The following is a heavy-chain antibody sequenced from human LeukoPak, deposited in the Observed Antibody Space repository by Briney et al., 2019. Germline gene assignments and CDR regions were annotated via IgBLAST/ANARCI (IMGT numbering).Heavy chain of an antibody. V-gene: IGHV1-8*01. CDR2: MNPNSGNT. CDR3: AGQNRGAENTFVS. CDR1: GYTFTSCD. D-gene: IGHD2/OR15-2a*01. J-gene: IGHJ4*02. Sequence: ASVKVSCKASGYTFTSCDINWVRQATGQGLEWMGWMNPNSGNTGYAQKFQGRVTMTRNTSISTAYMELSSLRSEDTAVYYCAGQNRGAENTFVSWGQGTRVTVSP.